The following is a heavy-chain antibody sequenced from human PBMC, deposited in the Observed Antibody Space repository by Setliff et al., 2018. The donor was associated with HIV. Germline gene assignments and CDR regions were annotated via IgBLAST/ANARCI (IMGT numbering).Heavy chain of an antibody. CDR2: ISPNNGDK. Sequence: ASVKVSCKASGYSFTDYFMHWVRQAPGQGLEWMGWISPNNGDKNIPQSFQGRVTMTRDTSINTAYMELSGLRSDDTAMYYCARQLSNSPDYWGQGTLVTVSS. V-gene: IGHV1-2*02. J-gene: IGHJ4*02. CDR3: ARQLSNSPDY. CDR1: GYSFTDYF. D-gene: IGHD7-27*01.